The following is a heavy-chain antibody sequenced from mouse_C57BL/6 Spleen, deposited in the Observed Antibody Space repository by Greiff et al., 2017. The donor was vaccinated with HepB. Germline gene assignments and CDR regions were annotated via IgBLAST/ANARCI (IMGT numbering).Heavy chain of an antibody. CDR2: IDPSDSET. D-gene: IGHD1-1*01. V-gene: IGHV1-52*01. J-gene: IGHJ4*01. CDR1: GYTFTSYW. Sequence: QVQLQQPGAELVRPGSSVKLSCKASGYTFTSYWMHWVKQRPIQGLEWIGNIDPSDSETHYNQKFKDKATLTVDKSSSTAYMQLSSLTSEDSAVYYCARSGAYYYGSSGYAMDYWGQGTSVTVSS. CDR3: ARSGAYYYGSSGYAMDY.